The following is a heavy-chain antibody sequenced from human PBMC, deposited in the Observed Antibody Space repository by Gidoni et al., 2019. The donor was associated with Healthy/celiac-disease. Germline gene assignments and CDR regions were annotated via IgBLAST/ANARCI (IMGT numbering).Heavy chain of an antibody. CDR2: IYYSGST. J-gene: IGHJ4*02. D-gene: IGHD2-15*01. Sequence: QVQLQESGPGLVQPSQTLSLTCTVSGGSIRSGDYSWSWIRQPPGKGLEWIGYIYYSGSTYYNPALKSRVTISVDTSKNQFSLKLSSVTAADTAVYYCARGGVVVAAHYYFDYWGQGTLVTVSS. CDR3: ARGGVVVAAHYYFDY. V-gene: IGHV4-30-4*01. CDR1: GGSIRSGDYS.